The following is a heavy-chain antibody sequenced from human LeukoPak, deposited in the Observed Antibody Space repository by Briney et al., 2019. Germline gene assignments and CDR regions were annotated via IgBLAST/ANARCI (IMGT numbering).Heavy chain of an antibody. CDR3: ARAVGMVQGELIDYYYYMDV. CDR2: ISAYNGNT. J-gene: IGHJ6*03. V-gene: IGHV1-18*01. Sequence: ASVKVSCKASGYTFTSYGISWVRQAAGQGLEWMGWISAYNGNTNYAQKLQGRVTMTTDTSTSTAYMELRSLRSDDTAVYYCARAVGMVQGELIDYYYYMDVWGKGTTVTVSS. D-gene: IGHD3-10*01. CDR1: GYTFTSYG.